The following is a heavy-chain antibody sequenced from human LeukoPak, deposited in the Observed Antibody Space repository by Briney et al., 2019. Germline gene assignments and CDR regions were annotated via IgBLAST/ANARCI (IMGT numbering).Heavy chain of an antibody. D-gene: IGHD3-9*01. CDR1: GYTFTGYY. Sequence: ASVKVSCKASGYTFTGYYMHWVRQAPGQGLEWMGWINPNSGGTNYAQKFQGRVTMTRDTSISTAYMELSRLRSDDTAVYYCARVRYYDILTGSNPKRSNWFDPWGQGTLVTVSS. CDR2: INPNSGGT. CDR3: ARVRYYDILTGSNPKRSNWFDP. J-gene: IGHJ5*02. V-gene: IGHV1-2*02.